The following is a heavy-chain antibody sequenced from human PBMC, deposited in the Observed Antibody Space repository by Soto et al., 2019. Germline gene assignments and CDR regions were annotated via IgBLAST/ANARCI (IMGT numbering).Heavy chain of an antibody. CDR2: IIVGSGQT. CDR3: AAELYSGGSCCSFDI. J-gene: IGHJ3*02. Sequence: QMPVVQSGPEVKTPGTSVKVSCKTSGFTFTRSAVQWVRQARGQRLEWIGWIIVGSGQTKYAQNLQERITITRDMSTSTAYMELSSLRSEDTAVYYCAAELYSGGSCCSFDIWGQGTMVTVSS. CDR1: GFTFTRSA. D-gene: IGHD2-15*01. V-gene: IGHV1-58*01.